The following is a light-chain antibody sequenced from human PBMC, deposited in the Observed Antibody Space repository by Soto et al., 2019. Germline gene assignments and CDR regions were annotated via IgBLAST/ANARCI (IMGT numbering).Light chain of an antibody. CDR1: ESVSTF. Sequence: DKVMTQSPATLSVSPGETATLSCRASESVSTFLAWYQQKPGQAPRLLIYGASTRATGVPARFSGSGSGTEFTLTISRLQSEDFAVYYCQQYINWPPWTFGQGTKVEVK. V-gene: IGKV3-15*01. J-gene: IGKJ1*01. CDR3: QQYINWPPWT. CDR2: GAS.